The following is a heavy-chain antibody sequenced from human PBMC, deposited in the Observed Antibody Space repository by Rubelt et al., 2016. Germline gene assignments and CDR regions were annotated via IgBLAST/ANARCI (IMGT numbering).Heavy chain of an antibody. J-gene: IGHJ4*02. CDR1: GFTFNSYR. Sequence: PGGSLRLSCIASGFTFNSYRMNWVRQAPGKGLEWVSLIRGSGGTTHYADSVKGRFTVSRDNSKNTLYLQMNSLRAEDTAVYYCAKKGGDFWSGPVDYWGQGTLVTVSS. V-gene: IGHV3-23*01. CDR3: AKKGGDFWSGPVDY. D-gene: IGHD3-3*01. CDR2: IRGSGGTT.